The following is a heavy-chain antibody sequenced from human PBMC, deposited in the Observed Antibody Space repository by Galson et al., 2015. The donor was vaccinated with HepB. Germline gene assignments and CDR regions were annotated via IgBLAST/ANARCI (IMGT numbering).Heavy chain of an antibody. J-gene: IGHJ2*01. CDR2: ISYDGNNK. D-gene: IGHD3-3*01. V-gene: IGHV3-30-3*01. Sequence: SLRLSCAASGFSFSNYAMHWVRQAPGTGPEWVAVISYDGNNKYYADSVKGRFTISRDTSKNTLYLQMDSLRIEDTAVYYCARSYYDLWSGLYLRDWYFDLWGRGTLLTISS. CDR3: ARSYYDLWSGLYLRDWYFDL. CDR1: GFSFSNYA.